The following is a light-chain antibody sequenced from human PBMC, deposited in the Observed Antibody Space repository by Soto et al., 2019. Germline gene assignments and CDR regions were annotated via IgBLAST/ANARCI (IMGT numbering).Light chain of an antibody. CDR3: QHYYSTPPT. J-gene: IGKJ1*01. CDR1: QSGLYSSNNENY. V-gene: IGKV4-1*01. Sequence: DIVMNQSPDSLAVSLGERATINCKSSQSGLYSSNNENYLAWYQQKPGQPLNLLIYWASTRESGLPDRCSGSGSGPDFTLTISSLQAEDVAVYYCQHYYSTPPTFGQGTKVEIK. CDR2: WAS.